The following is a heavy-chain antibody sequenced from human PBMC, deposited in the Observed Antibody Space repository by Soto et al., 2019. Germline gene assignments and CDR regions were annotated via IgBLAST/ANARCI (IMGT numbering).Heavy chain of an antibody. CDR3: ARVIVVHDILGMDV. D-gene: IGHD2-15*01. J-gene: IGHJ6*02. Sequence: PGESLKISCNGSGYSFTSYWISWVRQMPGKGLEWMGRIDPSDSYTNYSPSFQGHVTISADKSISTAYLQWSSLKASDTAMYYCARVIVVHDILGMDVWGQGTTVTVSS. CDR2: IDPSDSYT. V-gene: IGHV5-10-1*01. CDR1: GYSFTSYW.